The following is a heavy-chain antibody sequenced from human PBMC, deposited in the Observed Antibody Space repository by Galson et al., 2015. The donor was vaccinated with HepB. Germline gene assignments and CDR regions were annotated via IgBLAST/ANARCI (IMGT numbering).Heavy chain of an antibody. J-gene: IGHJ4*02. CDR2: ISYDGRNE. V-gene: IGHV3-30*04. Sequence: SLRLSCAASGFNFRTYGLHWVRQAPGWGLEWVAHISYDGRNEYYADSVKGRFTISRDNSKNTVYLQMNNLRVEDSAVYYCAREGPTSRLDNWGQGALVTVSS. CDR1: GFNFRTYG. CDR3: AREGPTSRLDN. D-gene: IGHD6-6*01.